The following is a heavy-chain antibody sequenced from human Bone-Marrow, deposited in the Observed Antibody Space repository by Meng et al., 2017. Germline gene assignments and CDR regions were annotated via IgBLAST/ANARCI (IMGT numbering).Heavy chain of an antibody. CDR2: SYHSGST. J-gene: IGHJ4*02. D-gene: IGHD6-19*01. Sequence: QESGPGPVQLSGTMSLTCVVSGGFISSRNWWSWVRQPPGKGLEWIGESYHSGSTNYNPSLKSRVTISVDKSKNQFSLKLSSVTAADTAVYYCARARGIAVAEPWDYWGQGTLVTVSS. V-gene: IGHV4-4*02. CDR3: ARARGIAVAEPWDY. CDR1: GGFISSRNW.